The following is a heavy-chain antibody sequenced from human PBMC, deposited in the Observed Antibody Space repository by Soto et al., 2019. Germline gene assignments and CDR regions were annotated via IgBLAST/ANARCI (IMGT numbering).Heavy chain of an antibody. Sequence: SETLSLTCTVSGGSVSSGSYYWSWIRQPPGKGLEWIGYIYYSGSTNYNPSLKSRVTISVDTSKNQFSLKLSSVTAADTAVYYCARDHIVVVTASPYYYYSGMDVWGQGTTVTVSS. CDR2: IYYSGST. CDR3: ARDHIVVVTASPYYYYSGMDV. V-gene: IGHV4-61*01. CDR1: GGSVSSGSYY. D-gene: IGHD2-21*02. J-gene: IGHJ6*02.